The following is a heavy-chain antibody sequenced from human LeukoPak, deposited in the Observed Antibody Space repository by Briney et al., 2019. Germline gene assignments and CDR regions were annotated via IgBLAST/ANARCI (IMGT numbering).Heavy chain of an antibody. CDR2: IWYDGSNK. D-gene: IGHD2-2*01. J-gene: IGHJ6*03. Sequence: GGSLRLSCAASGFTFSSYGMYWVRQAPGKGLEWVAVIWYDGSNKYYADSVKGRFTISRDNSKNTLYLQMNSLRAEDTAVYYCARYASNYYYMDVWGKGTTVTVSS. CDR3: ARYASNYYYMDV. V-gene: IGHV3-33*01. CDR1: GFTFSSYG.